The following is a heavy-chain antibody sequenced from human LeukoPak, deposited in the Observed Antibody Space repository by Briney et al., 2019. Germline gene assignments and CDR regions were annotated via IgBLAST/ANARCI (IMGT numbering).Heavy chain of an antibody. V-gene: IGHV1-8*01. CDR2: MNPNSGNT. D-gene: IGHD2-21*01. CDR1: GYTFTSYD. CDR3: TRSVRNGHIDY. Sequence: ASVKVSCKASGYTFTSYDINWVRQATGQGLEWMGWMNPNSGNTGYAQKFQGRVTMTRSTSINTAYMELSSPTFEDTAVYYCTRSVRNGHIDYWGQGTPVTVSS. J-gene: IGHJ4*02.